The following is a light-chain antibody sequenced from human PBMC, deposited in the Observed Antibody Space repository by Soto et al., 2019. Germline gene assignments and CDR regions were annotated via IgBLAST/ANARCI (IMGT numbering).Light chain of an antibody. CDR3: QQYYSTPVT. J-gene: IGKJ3*01. CDR2: WAS. CDR1: QSVLYSSNNKNY. Sequence: DIVMTQSPDSLAVSLGERATINCKSSQSVLYSSNNKNYLAWYQQKTGQPPKLLIYWASTRESGVPDRFSGSGSGTEFTLTISNLQAEDVAVYYCQQYYSTPVTFGPGTKVDI. V-gene: IGKV4-1*01.